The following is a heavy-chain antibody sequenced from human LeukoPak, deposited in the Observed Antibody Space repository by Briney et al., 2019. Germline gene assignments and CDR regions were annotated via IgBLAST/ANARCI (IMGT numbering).Heavy chain of an antibody. CDR2: ISSSSSTI. V-gene: IGHV3-48*02. CDR1: GFTFSSYS. J-gene: IGHJ6*02. CDR3: ARDRIAARPDYYGMDV. D-gene: IGHD6-6*01. Sequence: PGGSLRLSCAASGFTFSSYSMNWVRQAPGKGLEWVSSISSSSSTIYYADSVKGRFTISRDNAKNSLYLQMNSLRDEDTAVYYCARDRIAARPDYYGMDVWGQGTTVTVSS.